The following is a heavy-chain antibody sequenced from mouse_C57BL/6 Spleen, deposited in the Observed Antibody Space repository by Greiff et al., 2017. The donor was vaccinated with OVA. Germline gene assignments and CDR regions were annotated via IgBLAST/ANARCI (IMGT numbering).Heavy chain of an antibody. D-gene: IGHD1-1*01. V-gene: IGHV1-58*01. CDR2: IYIGNGYT. CDR3: ASPHYYGSSYPYWYFDV. J-gene: IGHJ1*03. CDR1: GYTFTSYG. Sequence: EVQLQQSGAELVRPGSSVKMSCKTSGYTFTSYGINWVKQRPGQGLEWIGYIYIGNGYTEYNEKFKGKATLTSDTSSSTAYMQLSSLTSEDSAIYFCASPHYYGSSYPYWYFDVWGTGTTVTVSS.